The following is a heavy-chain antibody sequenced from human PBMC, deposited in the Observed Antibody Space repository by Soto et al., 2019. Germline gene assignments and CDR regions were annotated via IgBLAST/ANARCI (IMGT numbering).Heavy chain of an antibody. D-gene: IGHD2-2*01. Sequence: GGSLRLSCAASGLTFRDYYMSWIRQAPGKGLEWVSYISSSDSIDYADSVKGRFTISRDNAKNSVYLQMNSLRAEDTAVYYCAKDYCSSTSCLFDYWGQGTLVTVSS. CDR2: ISSSDSI. J-gene: IGHJ4*02. V-gene: IGHV3-11*01. CDR3: AKDYCSSTSCLFDY. CDR1: GLTFRDYY.